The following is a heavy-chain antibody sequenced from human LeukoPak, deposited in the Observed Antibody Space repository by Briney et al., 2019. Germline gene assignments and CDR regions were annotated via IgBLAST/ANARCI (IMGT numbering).Heavy chain of an antibody. CDR2: IKQDGSEK. CDR1: TFTFSDYW. CDR3: ARDVLAAGATGTFDI. J-gene: IGHJ3*02. V-gene: IGHV3-7*03. Sequence: GGSLRLSCAASTFTFSDYWMSWVRQAPGKGLEWVANIKQDGSEKYYVDSVKGRFTISRDNAKTSLYLQMNSLRAEDTAVYYCARDVLAAGATGTFDIWGQGTMVTVSS. D-gene: IGHD1-14*01.